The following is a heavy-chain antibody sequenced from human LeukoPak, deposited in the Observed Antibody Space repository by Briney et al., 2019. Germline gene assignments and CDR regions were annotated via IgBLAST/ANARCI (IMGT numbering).Heavy chain of an antibody. CDR1: GFTFSSYG. V-gene: IGHV3-30*02. J-gene: IGHJ6*03. Sequence: PGGSLRLSWAASGFTFSSYGMHWVRQAPGKGLEWVAFIRYDGSNKYYADSVKGRFTISRDNSKNTLYLQMNSLRAEDTAVYYCAKSPTSSYCSSTSCYPYYYYYMDVWGKGTTVTVSS. D-gene: IGHD2-2*01. CDR3: AKSPTSSYCSSTSCYPYYYYYMDV. CDR2: IRYDGSNK.